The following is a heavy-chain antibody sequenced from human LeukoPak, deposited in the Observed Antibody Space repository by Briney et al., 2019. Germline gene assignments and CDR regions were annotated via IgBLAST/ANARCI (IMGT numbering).Heavy chain of an antibody. CDR1: GGSISNSNW. J-gene: IGHJ4*02. CDR2: IYHSGNT. CDR3: TALYYYDTTGYYWRGFDY. Sequence: SGTLSLTCAVSGGSISNSNWWSWVRQPPGKGLEWIGEIYHSGNTNYNPSLKSRVTITVDTSKNQFSLELNSVTAADTALYFCTALYYYDTTGYYWRGFDYWGQGALVTVSS. V-gene: IGHV4-4*02. D-gene: IGHD3-22*01.